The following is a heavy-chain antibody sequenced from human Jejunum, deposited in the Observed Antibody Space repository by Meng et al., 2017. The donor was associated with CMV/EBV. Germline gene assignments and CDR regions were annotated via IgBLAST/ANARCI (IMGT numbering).Heavy chain of an antibody. CDR2: INTNTGNP. CDR1: GYTVSRYP. J-gene: IGHJ4*02. V-gene: IGHV7-4-1*02. D-gene: IGHD5-24*01. Sequence: QVRLVQSGSELKKPGASVNVSLKASGYTVSRYPMNWVRQASGQGLEWMGWINTNTGNPTYAQGFTGRFVFCLDTSVSTAYLQINSLRADDTAVYYCARDSPLDGYSLLDYWGQGTLVTVSS. CDR3: ARDSPLDGYSLLDY.